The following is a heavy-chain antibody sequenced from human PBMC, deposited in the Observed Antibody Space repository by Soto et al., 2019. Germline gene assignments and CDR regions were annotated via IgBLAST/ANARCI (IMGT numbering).Heavy chain of an antibody. J-gene: IGHJ4*02. CDR3: AREWITMIDY. D-gene: IGHD3-22*01. V-gene: IGHV3-21*01. Sequence: GGSLRLSCAASGFTFSSYSMNWVHQAPGKGLEWVSSISSSSSYIYYADSVKGRFTISRDNAKNSLYLQMNSLRAEDTAVYYCAREWITMIDYWGQGTLVTVSS. CDR2: ISSSSSYI. CDR1: GFTFSSYS.